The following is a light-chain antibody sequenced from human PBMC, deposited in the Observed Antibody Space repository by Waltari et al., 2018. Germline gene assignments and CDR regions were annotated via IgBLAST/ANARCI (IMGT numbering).Light chain of an antibody. Sequence: QLVLTQSHSASASLGASVKLTCTLRSGHSSIVTAWHQQQPEKGPRYLMKVNSDGSHSKGDEIPDRFSGSSSGAERYLTISSVQSEDEAGYYCQTGGHGTWVFGGGTKLTVL. CDR2: VNSDGSH. J-gene: IGLJ3*02. V-gene: IGLV4-69*01. CDR3: QTGGHGTWV. CDR1: SGHSSIV.